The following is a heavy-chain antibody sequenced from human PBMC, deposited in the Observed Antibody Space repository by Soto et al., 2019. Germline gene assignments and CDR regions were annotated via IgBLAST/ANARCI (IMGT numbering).Heavy chain of an antibody. CDR1: GGSISSSSYY. D-gene: IGHD3-22*01. Sequence: SETLSLTCTVSGGSISSSSYYWGWIRQPPGKGLEWIGSIYYSGSTYYNPSLKSRVTISVDTSKNQFSLKLSSVTAADTAVYYCARQGEDYDSSGYYPWGYWGQGTLVTVSS. CDR2: IYYSGST. J-gene: IGHJ4*02. CDR3: ARQGEDYDSSGYYPWGY. V-gene: IGHV4-39*01.